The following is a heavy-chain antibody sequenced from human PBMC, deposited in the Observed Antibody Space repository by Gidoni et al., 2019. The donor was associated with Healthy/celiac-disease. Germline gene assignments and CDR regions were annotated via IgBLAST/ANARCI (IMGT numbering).Heavy chain of an antibody. J-gene: IGHJ6*02. CDR2: IIPIFGTA. D-gene: IGHD3-10*01. CDR3: ARIPKANLWFGELLHYYYGMDV. Sequence: QVQLVQSGAEVKTPGSSVKVSCKASGGTFSSYAISWVRQAPGQGLEWMGGIIPIFGTANYAQKFQGRVTITADKSTSTAYMELSSLRSEDTAVYYCARIPKANLWFGELLHYYYGMDVWGQGTTVTVSS. CDR1: GGTFSSYA. V-gene: IGHV1-69*06.